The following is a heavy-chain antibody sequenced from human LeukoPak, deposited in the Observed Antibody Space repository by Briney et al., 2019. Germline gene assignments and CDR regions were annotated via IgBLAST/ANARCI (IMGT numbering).Heavy chain of an antibody. CDR1: GFTFNTYS. CDR3: ARDLSGTYSMDY. J-gene: IGHJ4*02. Sequence: PGGSLRLSCAASGFTFNTYSVNWVRQAPGQGLEWISYISGGSDSIYYADSVKGRFTISRDNAKNSLYLQMNSLRDEDTALYYCARDLSGTYSMDYWGQGTLVTVSS. CDR2: ISGGSDSI. V-gene: IGHV3-48*02. D-gene: IGHD1-26*01.